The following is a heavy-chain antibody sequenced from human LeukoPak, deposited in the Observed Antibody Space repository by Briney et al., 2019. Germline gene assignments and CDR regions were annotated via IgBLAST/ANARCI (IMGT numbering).Heavy chain of an antibody. J-gene: IGHJ4*02. CDR1: GGSISSSSYY. V-gene: IGHV4-39*02. Sequence: PSETLALTCSVSGGSISSSSYYWGWIRQSPGKRLEWIGSMYYRGTTYENSSLKSRLTLSIDTSNNQFSLKLTSVTAADTAVYFCAREYSRSVVAGSRPDLWGQGLLVTVSS. CDR2: MYYRGTT. D-gene: IGHD2-21*01. CDR3: AREYSRSVVAGSRPDL.